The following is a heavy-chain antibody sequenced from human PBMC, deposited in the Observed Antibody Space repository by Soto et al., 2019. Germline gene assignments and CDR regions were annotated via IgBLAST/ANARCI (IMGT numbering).Heavy chain of an antibody. Sequence: GASLKISCKGSGYSFTSYWIGWVRQMPGKGLEWMGIIYPGDSDTRYSPSFQGQVTISADKSTSTAYLQWDSLKASDTAIYYCARHLTEIIYSDKGPNDAFDIWGQGTMVTVSS. CDR1: GYSFTSYW. CDR3: ARHLTEIIYSDKGPNDAFDI. CDR2: IYPGDSDT. J-gene: IGHJ3*02. D-gene: IGHD4-4*01. V-gene: IGHV5-51*01.